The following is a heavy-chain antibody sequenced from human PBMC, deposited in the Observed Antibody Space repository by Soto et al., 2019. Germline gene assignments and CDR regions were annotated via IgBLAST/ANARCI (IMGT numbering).Heavy chain of an antibody. CDR3: ARSGDCNGLNCYAGFDY. J-gene: IGHJ4*02. V-gene: IGHV3-7*03. Sequence: GGSLRLSCVASGFTFSDHWMHWVRQAPGKGLVWVANIKQGGSEKYYVDSVKGRFTISRDNAKNSLYLQMNSLRVEDTAVFYCARSGDCNGLNCYAGFDYWGQGTQVTVSS. D-gene: IGHD2-2*01. CDR1: GFTFSDHW. CDR2: IKQGGSEK.